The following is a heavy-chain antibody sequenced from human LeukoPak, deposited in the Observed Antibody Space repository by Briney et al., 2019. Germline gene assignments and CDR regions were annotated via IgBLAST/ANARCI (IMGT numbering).Heavy chain of an antibody. CDR3: AKGTEGGYDY. J-gene: IGHJ4*02. D-gene: IGHD5-12*01. CDR1: GFTLSSYA. Sequence: GESLRLSCAASGFTLSSYAMTWVRQAPGRGLEWVPSVDGGGGGTYYADSVKGRFTISRDNSKNTLYLQMNSLRAEDTAVYSCAKGTEGGYDYWGQGTLVTVSS. V-gene: IGHV3-23*01. CDR2: VDGGGGGT.